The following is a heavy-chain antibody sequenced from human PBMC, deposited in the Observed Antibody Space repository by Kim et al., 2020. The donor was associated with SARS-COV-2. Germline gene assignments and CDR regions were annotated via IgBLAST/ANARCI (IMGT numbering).Heavy chain of an antibody. CDR3: VNGGCGVSSTSCYRPLDYYGMDV. CDR1: GFTFSSYA. V-gene: IGHV3-64D*06. CDR2: ISSNGGST. D-gene: IGHD2-2*02. Sequence: GGSLRLSCSASGFTFSSYAMHWVRQAPGKGLEYVSAISSNGGSTYYADSVKGRFTISRDNSKNTLYLQMSSLRAEDTAVYYCVNGGCGVSSTSCYRPLDYYGMDVWGQGTTVTVSS. J-gene: IGHJ6*02.